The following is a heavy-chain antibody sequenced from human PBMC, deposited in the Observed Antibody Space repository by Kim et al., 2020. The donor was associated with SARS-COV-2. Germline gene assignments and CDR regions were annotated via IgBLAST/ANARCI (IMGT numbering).Heavy chain of an antibody. CDR1: GGSISSSSYY. Sequence: SETLSLTCTVSGGSISSSSYYWGWIRQPPGKGLEWIGSIYYSGSTYYNPSLKSRVTISVDTSKNQFSLKLSSVTAADTAVYYCASVPAEAGNYFDYWGQGTLVTVSS. V-gene: IGHV4-39*01. J-gene: IGHJ4*02. CDR2: IYYSGST. CDR3: ASVPAEAGNYFDY. D-gene: IGHD1-1*01.